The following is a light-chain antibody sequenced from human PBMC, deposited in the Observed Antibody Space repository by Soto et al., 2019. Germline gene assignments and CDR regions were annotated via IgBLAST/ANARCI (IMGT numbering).Light chain of an antibody. J-gene: IGKJ4*01. CDR1: QSISNF. V-gene: IGKV1-39*01. CDR3: QQTYSTPPLT. CDR2: AAS. Sequence: DVQLTQSPSSLSASVGDRVTITCRANQSISNFLNWYQRKHGEAPKLLIYAASNLQSGVPSRFSGSGSATDFALTISGLQPDDFATYYCQQTYSTPPLTFGGGTKV.